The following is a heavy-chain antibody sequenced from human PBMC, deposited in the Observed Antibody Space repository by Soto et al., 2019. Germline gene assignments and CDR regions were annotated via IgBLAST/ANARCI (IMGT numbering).Heavy chain of an antibody. CDR1: GGTFSSYA. V-gene: IGHV1-69*13. J-gene: IGHJ4*02. CDR3: ALYYYDSSGYPYFDY. CDR2: IIPIFGTA. Sequence: ASVKVSCKASGGTFSSYAISWVRQAPGQGLEWMGGIIPIFGTANYAQKFQGRVTITADESTSTAYMGLSSLRSEDTAVYYCALYYYDSSGYPYFDYWGQGTLVTVSS. D-gene: IGHD3-22*01.